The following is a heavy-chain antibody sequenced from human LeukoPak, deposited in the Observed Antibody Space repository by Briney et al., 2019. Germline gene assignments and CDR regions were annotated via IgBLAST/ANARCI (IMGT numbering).Heavy chain of an antibody. V-gene: IGHV4-34*01. J-gene: IGHJ3*02. CDR2: INHSGST. CDR3: ARLRPTMVRGVIHHDAFDI. CDR1: GGSFSGYY. Sequence: SETLSLTCAVYGGSFSGYYWSWIRQPPGKGLEWIGEINHSGSTNYNPSLKSRVTISVDTSKNQFSLKLSSLTAADTAVYYCARLRPTMVRGVIHHDAFDIWGQGTMVTVSS. D-gene: IGHD3-10*01.